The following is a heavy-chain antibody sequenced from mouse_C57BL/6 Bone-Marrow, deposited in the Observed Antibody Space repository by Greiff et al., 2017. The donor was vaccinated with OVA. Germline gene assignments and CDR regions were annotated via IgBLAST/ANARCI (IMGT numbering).Heavy chain of an antibody. V-gene: IGHV3-6*01. J-gene: IGHJ2*01. Sequence: EVHLVESGPGLVKPSQSLSLTCSVTGYSITSGYYWNWIRQFPGNKLEWMGYISYDGSNNYNPSLKNRISITRDTSKNQFFLKLNSVTTEDTATYYCARGNYEGSFDYWGQGTTLTVSS. D-gene: IGHD2-1*01. CDR3: ARGNYEGSFDY. CDR2: ISYDGSN. CDR1: GYSITSGYY.